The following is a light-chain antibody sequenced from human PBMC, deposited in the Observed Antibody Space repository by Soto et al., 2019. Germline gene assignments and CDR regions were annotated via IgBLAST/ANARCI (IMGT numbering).Light chain of an antibody. CDR1: QGISNY. J-gene: IGKJ4*01. CDR3: QKYNSAPQLN. Sequence: DIQMTQSPSSLSASVGDRVTITCRASQGISNYLAWYQQKPGKVPKLLIYAASTLQSGVPSRFSGSGSGTDFTITISRLQPEDVATYYCQKYNSAPQLNFGGGTKVEIK. V-gene: IGKV1-27*01. CDR2: AAS.